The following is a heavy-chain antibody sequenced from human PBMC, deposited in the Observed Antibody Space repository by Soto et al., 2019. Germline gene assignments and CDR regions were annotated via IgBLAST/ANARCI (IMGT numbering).Heavy chain of an antibody. CDR3: AREQSDDNYFDP. CDR2: IHYSGST. V-gene: IGHV4-59*01. J-gene: IGHJ5*02. Sequence: KPSETLSLTCTVSGGSISSYYWSWIRQPPGKGLEWIGYIHYSGSTDYNPSLKSRVTISVDTSKNQLSLKLSSVTAADTAVYYCAREQSDDNYFDPWGQGTLVTVSS. CDR1: GGSISSYY. D-gene: IGHD6-19*01.